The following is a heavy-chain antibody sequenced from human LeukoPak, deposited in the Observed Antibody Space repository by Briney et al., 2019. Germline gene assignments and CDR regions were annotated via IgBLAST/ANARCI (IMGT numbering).Heavy chain of an antibody. CDR1: GFTFSSYS. J-gene: IGHJ4*02. V-gene: IGHV3-21*01. Sequence: GGSLRLSCAASGFTFSSYSMNWGRQAPGKGLEWVSSISSSSSYIYYADSVKGRFTISRDNAKNSLYLQMNSLRAEDTAVYYCARRGSGYTEPIDYWGQGTLVTVSS. CDR3: ARRGSGYTEPIDY. D-gene: IGHD5-12*01. CDR2: ISSSSSYI.